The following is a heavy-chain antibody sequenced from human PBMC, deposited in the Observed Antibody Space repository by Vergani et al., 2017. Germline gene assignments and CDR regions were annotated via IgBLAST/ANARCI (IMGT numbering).Heavy chain of an antibody. Sequence: QVQLQESGPGLVKPSETLSLTCSVSGYSISRGYYWVWIRQPPGKGLEWIATVFHSGSAYYNPSLRRRVTISVETSKNQFSLRLTSLTAADTAVDYCARQFWVSQGVGAFETWGRGTEVSVSS. J-gene: IGHJ3*02. CDR3: ARQFWVSQGVGAFET. CDR2: VFHSGSA. CDR1: GYSISRGYY. V-gene: IGHV4-38-2*02. D-gene: IGHD3-16*01.